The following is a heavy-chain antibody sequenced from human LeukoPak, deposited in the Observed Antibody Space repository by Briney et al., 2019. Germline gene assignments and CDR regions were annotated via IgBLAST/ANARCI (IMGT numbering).Heavy chain of an antibody. CDR2: INPNSGGT. Sequence: ASVKVSCKASGYTFTGYYMHWVRQAPGQGLEWMGWINPNSGGTKYAQKFQGRVTMTRDTSITTAYMELSRLRSDDTAVYYCARELVATTVDYWGQGTLVTVSS. V-gene: IGHV1-2*02. CDR3: ARELVATTVDY. D-gene: IGHD5-12*01. CDR1: GYTFTGYY. J-gene: IGHJ4*02.